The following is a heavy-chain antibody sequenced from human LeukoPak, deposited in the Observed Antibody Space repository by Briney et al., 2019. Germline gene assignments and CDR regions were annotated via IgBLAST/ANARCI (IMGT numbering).Heavy chain of an antibody. CDR3: ARCGLHCSSTSIDY. J-gene: IGHJ4*02. CDR2: INTDGSST. Sequence: GGSLRLSCAASGFTFSSYWMHWVRQAPGKGLVWVSRINTDGSSTSYADSVKGRFTISRDNAKNTLYLQMNSLRAEDTAVYYCARCGLHCSSTSIDYWGQGTLVTVSS. V-gene: IGHV3-74*01. CDR1: GFTFSSYW. D-gene: IGHD2-2*01.